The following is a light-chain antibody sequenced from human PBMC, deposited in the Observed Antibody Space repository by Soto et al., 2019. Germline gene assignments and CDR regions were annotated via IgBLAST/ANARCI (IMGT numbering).Light chain of an antibody. CDR2: AAS. V-gene: IGKV1-39*01. Sequence: DIQMTQSPSSLSASVGDRATITCRASQSISSYLNWYQQKPGKAPKLLIYAASSLQSGVPSRFSGSGSGTEFTLTISSLQPDDFATYYCQQYNSYSWTFGQGTKVDIK. CDR1: QSISSY. J-gene: IGKJ1*01. CDR3: QQYNSYSWT.